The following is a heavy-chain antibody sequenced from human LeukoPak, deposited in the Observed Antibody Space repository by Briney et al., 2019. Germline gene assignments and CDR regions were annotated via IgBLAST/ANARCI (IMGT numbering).Heavy chain of an antibody. CDR3: ARLDTIFGVAKGFDY. D-gene: IGHD3-3*01. Sequence: SETLSLTCTVSGGSISGYYWSWIRQPPGKGLEYIGYIYYSGSTNYSPSLKSRVTISVDTSNHQFSLKLSSVTAADTAVYYCARLDTIFGVAKGFDYWGQGTLVTVSS. J-gene: IGHJ4*02. CDR1: GGSISGYY. CDR2: IYYSGST. V-gene: IGHV4-59*01.